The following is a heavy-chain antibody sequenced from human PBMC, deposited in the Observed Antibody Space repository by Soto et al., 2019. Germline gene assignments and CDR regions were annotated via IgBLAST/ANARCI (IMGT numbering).Heavy chain of an antibody. CDR3: AREINLWMVQGGYYYYGMEV. CDR2: IFSNDEK. V-gene: IGHV2-26*01. Sequence: HVTLKESGPVLVKPTETLTLTCTVSGFSLSNARMGVSWIRQPPGKALEWLAHIFSNDEKSYNTSLKSRLTIPKYTCKSPVVLTMTNMDPVDTATYYCAREINLWMVQGGYYYYGMEVWSQGSTVTVSS. D-gene: IGHD6-19*01. CDR1: GFSLSNARMG. J-gene: IGHJ6*02.